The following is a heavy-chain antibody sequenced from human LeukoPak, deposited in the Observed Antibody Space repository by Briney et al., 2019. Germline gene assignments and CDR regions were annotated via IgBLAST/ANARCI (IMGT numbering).Heavy chain of an antibody. J-gene: IGHJ3*02. CDR3: ARPRHYYDSSGPDAFDI. CDR2: INYSGST. CDR1: GGSISSSSYY. Sequence: SETLSLTCTVSGGSISSSSYYWSWIRQPPGKGLEWIASINYSGSTYYNPSLKSRVTISVDTSKNQFSLKLSSVTAADTAVYYCARPRHYYDSSGPDAFDIWGQGTMVTVSS. D-gene: IGHD3-22*01. V-gene: IGHV4-39*01.